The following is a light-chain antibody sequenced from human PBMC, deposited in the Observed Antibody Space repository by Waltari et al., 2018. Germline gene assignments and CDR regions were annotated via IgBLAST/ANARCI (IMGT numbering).Light chain of an antibody. V-gene: IGKV1-33*01. J-gene: IGKJ2*03. Sequence: DIHMTQSPSSLSASVGDRVTITCRASQDIVNWLAWYHQKPGKAPKLLIYRASNLETGVPSRFSGSGSGTTFTLTISSLQPEDIATYYCQQHDNFPYSFGQGTKVEIK. CDR1: QDIVNW. CDR3: QQHDNFPYS. CDR2: RAS.